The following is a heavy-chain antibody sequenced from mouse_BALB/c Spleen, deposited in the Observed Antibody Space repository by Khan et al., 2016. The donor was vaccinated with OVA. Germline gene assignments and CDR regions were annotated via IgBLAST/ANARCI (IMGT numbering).Heavy chain of an antibody. Sequence: QVQLKQSGPELVKPGASVKMSCKASGYTFTDYVMNWVKQRNGQGLEWIGQIYPGSDSTYYNEKFKGNATLTADRSSSTAYMQLSNLTSEDSAVYFCARAGWDVFAYWGQGTLVTVSA. CDR3: ARAGWDVFAY. V-gene: IGHV1-77*01. D-gene: IGHD4-1*01. CDR2: IYPGSDST. CDR1: GYTFTDYV. J-gene: IGHJ3*01.